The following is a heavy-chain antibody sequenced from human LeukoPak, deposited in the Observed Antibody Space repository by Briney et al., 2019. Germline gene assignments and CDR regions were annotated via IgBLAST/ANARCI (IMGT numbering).Heavy chain of an antibody. J-gene: IGHJ3*02. V-gene: IGHV3-53*01. CDR2: TYTGGNS. CDR3: ARGGRGSAAVVAPRSFDI. CDR1: GFTVSSTH. D-gene: IGHD3-22*01. Sequence: GGSLRLSCAASGFTVSSTHMVWVRQAPGKGLQWVSVTYTGGNSYYAGSVKGRFIISRDISKSTLYLQTNSLRAEDSALYYCARGGRGSAAVVAPRSFDIWGQGTMVTVSS.